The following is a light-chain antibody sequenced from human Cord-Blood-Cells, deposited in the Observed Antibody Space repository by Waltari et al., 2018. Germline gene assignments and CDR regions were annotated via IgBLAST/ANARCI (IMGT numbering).Light chain of an antibody. CDR1: QGISNY. J-gene: IGKJ3*01. V-gene: IGKV1-27*01. Sequence: DIQMTQSPSSLSASVGDRVTITCRASQGISNYLAWYQQKPGKVPKLLIYSASNLQSGVPSRVSGSGSGTDFTLTISSLQHEDVATYYCQKYNSALFTFGPGTKVDIK. CDR3: QKYNSALFT. CDR2: SAS.